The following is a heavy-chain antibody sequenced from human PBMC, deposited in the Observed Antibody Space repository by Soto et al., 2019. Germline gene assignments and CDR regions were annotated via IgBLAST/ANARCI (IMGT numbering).Heavy chain of an antibody. Sequence: PGGSLRLSCAASGSTFSSYGMHWVRQAPGKGLEWVAVISYDGSNKYYGDSVKGRFTISRDNSKNTLYLQMNSLRAEDTAVYYYAKIWGPFDYWGQGTLVTVSS. CDR3: AKIWGPFDY. J-gene: IGHJ4*02. CDR1: GSTFSSYG. CDR2: ISYDGSNK. V-gene: IGHV3-30*18. D-gene: IGHD7-27*01.